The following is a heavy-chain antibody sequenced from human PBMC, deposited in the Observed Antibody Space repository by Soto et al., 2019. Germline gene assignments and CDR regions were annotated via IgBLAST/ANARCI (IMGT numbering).Heavy chain of an antibody. Sequence: EGQLLESGGGLLQPGGSLRLSCAASGFIFSNYDMSWVRQAPGKGLEWVSAIGGGDGSTYYADSVKGRFTISRDNSNSALYLQMNSLRVGDTAIYYCAKGILVKPPGTRTFDIWGQGTMVIVSS. CDR3: AKGILVKPPGTRTFDI. J-gene: IGHJ3*02. V-gene: IGHV3-23*01. CDR2: IGGGDGST. CDR1: GFIFSNYD. D-gene: IGHD6-13*01.